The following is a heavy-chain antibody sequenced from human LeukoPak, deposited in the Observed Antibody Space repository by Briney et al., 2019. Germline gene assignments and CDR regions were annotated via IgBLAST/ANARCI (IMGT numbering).Heavy chain of an antibody. V-gene: IGHV3-53*01. J-gene: IGHJ4*02. Sequence: PGGSLRLSCAASGFTFSTYWMSWARQAPGKGLEWVSVIYSGGNTYYADSVRGRFTISRDNSKNTLYLQMNSLRVEDTAVYYCARDRAGGYDVFDYWGQGTLVTVSS. CDR3: ARDRAGGYDVFDY. D-gene: IGHD5-12*01. CDR2: IYSGGNT. CDR1: GFTFSTYW.